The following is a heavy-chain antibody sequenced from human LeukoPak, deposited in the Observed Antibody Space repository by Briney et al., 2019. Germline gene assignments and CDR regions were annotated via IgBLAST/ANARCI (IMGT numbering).Heavy chain of an antibody. V-gene: IGHV3-23*01. CDR2: VSSTGGTT. CDR3: ARYRADYCSSSTSCYPYYFDY. D-gene: IGHD2-2*01. J-gene: IGHJ4*02. CDR1: GFTFSTYG. Sequence: GGSLRLSCAASGFTFSTYGMSWVRQAPGKGLEWVSAVSSTGGTTYYADSVKGRFTISRDNSKNTLFLQINSLRAEDTAVYYCARYRADYCSSSTSCYPYYFDYWGQGTLVTVSS.